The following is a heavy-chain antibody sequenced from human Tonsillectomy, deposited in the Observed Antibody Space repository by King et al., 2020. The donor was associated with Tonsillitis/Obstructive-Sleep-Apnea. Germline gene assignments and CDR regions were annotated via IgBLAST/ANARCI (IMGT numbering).Heavy chain of an antibody. V-gene: IGHV7-4-1*02. Sequence: VQLVESGSELKKPGASVKVSCKASGYTFTSYAMNWVRQAPGQGLEWMGWINTNTGNPTYAQGFTGRFVFSLDTSVSTAYLQISSLKAEDTAVYYCARDLQDLPYRRGYYFDYWGQGTLVTVSS. J-gene: IGHJ4*02. CDR3: ARDLQDLPYRRGYYFDY. D-gene: IGHD3-16*02. CDR2: INTNTGNP. CDR1: GYTFTSYA.